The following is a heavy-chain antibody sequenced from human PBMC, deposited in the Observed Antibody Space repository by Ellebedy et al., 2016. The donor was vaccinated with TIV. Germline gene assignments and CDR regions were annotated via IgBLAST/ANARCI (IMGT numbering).Heavy chain of an antibody. D-gene: IGHD6-13*01. Sequence: SETLSLTCTVSGGSISSSSYYWSWIRQPAGKGLEWIGRIYTSESTNYNPSLKIRVTMSVDTSKNQFSLKLSSVTAADTAVYYCAREYSSSWYGDWFDPWGQGTLVTVSS. CDR3: AREYSSSWYGDWFDP. CDR2: IYTSEST. J-gene: IGHJ5*02. CDR1: GGSISSSSYY. V-gene: IGHV4-61*02.